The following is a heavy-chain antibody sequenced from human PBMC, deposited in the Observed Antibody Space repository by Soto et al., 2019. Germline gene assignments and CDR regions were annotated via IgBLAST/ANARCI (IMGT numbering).Heavy chain of an antibody. CDR2: INPDGGER. D-gene: IGHD3-9*01. CDR1: GFTFATSW. Sequence: EVQLVVSGGGSVQPGGSLRLSCAASGFTFATSWMSWVRQPPRKGLEHVASINPDGGERPYEDSVRGRFTISRDNAGKSLYLQLNSLRVDDTAVFYCARNLRYSQFDYWGQGALVTVSS. J-gene: IGHJ4*02. V-gene: IGHV3-7*01. CDR3: ARNLRYSQFDY.